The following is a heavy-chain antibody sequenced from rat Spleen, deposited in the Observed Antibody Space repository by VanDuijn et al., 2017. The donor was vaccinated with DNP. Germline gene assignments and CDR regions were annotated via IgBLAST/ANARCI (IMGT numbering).Heavy chain of an antibody. J-gene: IGHJ2*01. V-gene: IGHV2-6*01. CDR1: GFSLTSYT. Sequence: QVQLKESGPGLVQPSQTLSLTCTVSGFSLTSYTVSWVRQPPGKGLEWIAAISSGGSTYYNSALKSRLSISRDTSKSQVFLKMNSLQTEDTAMYFCARTSLFDYWGQGVMVTVSS. CDR2: ISSGGST. CDR3: ARTSLFDY.